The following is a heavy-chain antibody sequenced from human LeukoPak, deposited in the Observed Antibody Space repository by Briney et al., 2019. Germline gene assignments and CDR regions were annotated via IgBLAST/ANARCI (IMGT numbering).Heavy chain of an antibody. D-gene: IGHD3-16*01. Sequence: GGSLRLSCAASGFTFSSYWKSWVRQAPGKGLEWVANIKQDGSEKYYVDSVKGRFTISRDNAKNSLYLQMNSLRAEDTAVYYCARDKFGGTDYWGQGTLVTVSS. J-gene: IGHJ4*02. CDR1: GFTFSSYW. V-gene: IGHV3-7*01. CDR2: IKQDGSEK. CDR3: ARDKFGGTDY.